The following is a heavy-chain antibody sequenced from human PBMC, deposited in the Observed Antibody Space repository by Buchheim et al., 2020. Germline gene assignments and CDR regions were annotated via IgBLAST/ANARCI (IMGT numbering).Heavy chain of an antibody. CDR2: INPSGGST. J-gene: IGHJ5*02. CDR1: GYTFSDYY. CDR3: TRVGLGQWFDP. V-gene: IGHV1-46*01. Sequence: QVQLLQSGAEVKRPVASVKISCKASGYTFSDYYVHWVRQAPGQGLEWMGVINPSGGSTTYAQKFQGRVTMTRDTSTSTVSMELSSLRSEDTAVYYCTRVGLGQWFDPWGQGT.